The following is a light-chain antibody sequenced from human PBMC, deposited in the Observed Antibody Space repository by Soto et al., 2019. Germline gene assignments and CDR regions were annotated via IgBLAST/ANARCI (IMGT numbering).Light chain of an antibody. J-gene: IGKJ1*01. CDR1: QSLLHSNGFIY. V-gene: IGKV2-28*01. CDR2: LGS. Sequence: DIVMTQSPLSLPVTPGEPASISCRSSQSLLHSNGFIYLDWYLQKPGQPPQLLIYLGSFRASGVSDRLSGSGSGTDFTLQISTVEDEDVGVYYCMQDLQVPPTLGQGTKVDIK. CDR3: MQDLQVPPT.